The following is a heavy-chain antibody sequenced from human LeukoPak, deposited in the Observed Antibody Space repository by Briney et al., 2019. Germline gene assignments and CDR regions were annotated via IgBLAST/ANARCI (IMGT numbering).Heavy chain of an antibody. CDR1: GFTFSSYA. J-gene: IGHJ4*02. V-gene: IGHV3-23*01. CDR3: AKGRDDSSGYYASAPAPVGY. CDR2: ISGSGGST. D-gene: IGHD3-22*01. Sequence: PGGSLRLSCAASGFTFSSYAMSWVRQAPGKGLEWVSAISGSGGSTYYADSVKGRFTISRDNSKNTLYLQMNSLRAEDTAVYYCAKGRDDSSGYYASAPAPVGYWGQGTLVTVSS.